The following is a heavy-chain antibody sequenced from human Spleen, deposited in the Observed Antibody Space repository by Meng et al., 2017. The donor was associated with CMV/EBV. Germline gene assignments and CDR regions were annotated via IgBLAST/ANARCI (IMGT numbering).Heavy chain of an antibody. Sequence: ASVKVSCKASGYTFTDYGLSWVRQAPGQGLQWMGWISTYNGNTNYAQKFQGRVTMTTDTSTTTAYMELTSLTSDDTAVYYCARDDNWGPDYWGQGTLVTVSS. CDR2: ISTYNGNT. J-gene: IGHJ4*02. CDR3: ARDDNWGPDY. CDR1: GYTFTDYG. D-gene: IGHD7-27*01. V-gene: IGHV1-18*01.